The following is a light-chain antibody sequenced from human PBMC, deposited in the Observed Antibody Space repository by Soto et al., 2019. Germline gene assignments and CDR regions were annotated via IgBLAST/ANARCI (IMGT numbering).Light chain of an antibody. CDR3: QQYNNWPLPT. J-gene: IGKJ5*01. CDR2: VAS. CDR1: QSVSSN. Sequence: EIVMTQSPATLSVSPGERATLSCRASQSVSSNLAWYQQKPGQPPRLLIYVASTRATGIPARFSGSGSGTEFTLTISSLQSEDFAVYYCQQYNNWPLPTFGQGTRLEIK. V-gene: IGKV3-15*01.